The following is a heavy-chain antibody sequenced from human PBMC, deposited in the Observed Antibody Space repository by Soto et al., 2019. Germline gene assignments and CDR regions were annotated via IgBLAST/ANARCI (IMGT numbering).Heavy chain of an antibody. CDR2: IYYSGST. CDR3: ARRWGSAADY. J-gene: IGHJ4*02. CDR1: GGSISSYY. V-gene: IGHV4-59*08. Sequence: QVQLQESGPGLVKPSETLSLTCTVSGGSISSYYWSWIRQPPGKGLEWIGYIYYSGSTNYNPSLKSRVPISVDTSKNQFSLKLSSVTAADTAVYYCARRWGSAADYWGQGTLVTVSS. D-gene: IGHD2-15*01.